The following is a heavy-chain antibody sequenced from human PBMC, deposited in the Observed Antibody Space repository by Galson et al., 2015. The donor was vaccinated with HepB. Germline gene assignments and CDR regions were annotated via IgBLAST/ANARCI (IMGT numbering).Heavy chain of an antibody. CDR2: IGGSGGNT. V-gene: IGHV3-23*01. Sequence: SLRLSCAASGFTFSSYAMTWVRQAPGMGLEWVSAIGGSGGNTFYADSVKGRFTISRDNSKNTLYLQLNSLRAEDAAIYFWAKSGAVGATGHAWGTYGTDVWGQGTTVTVSS. CDR1: GFTFSSYA. J-gene: IGHJ6*02. D-gene: IGHD1-26*01. CDR3: AKSGAVGATGHAWGTYGTDV.